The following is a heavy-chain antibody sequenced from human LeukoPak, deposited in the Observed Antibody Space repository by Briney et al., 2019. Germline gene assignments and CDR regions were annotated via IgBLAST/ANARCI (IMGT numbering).Heavy chain of an antibody. D-gene: IGHD5-12*01. CDR1: GYTFTSYA. V-gene: IGHV1-3*01. CDR2: INAGNGNT. J-gene: IGHJ4*02. CDR3: ARARVFFSGYDWVALGY. Sequence: ASVKVSCKASGYTFTSYAMHWVRQAPGQRLEWMGWINAGNGNTKYSQKFQGRVTITRDTSASTAYMELSSLRSEDTAVYYCARARVFFSGYDWVALGYWGQGTLVTVSS.